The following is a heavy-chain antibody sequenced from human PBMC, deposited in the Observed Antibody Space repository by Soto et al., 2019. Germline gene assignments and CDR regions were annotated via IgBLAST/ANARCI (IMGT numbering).Heavy chain of an antibody. CDR2: LWRDGSKV. CDR1: GFTFSDYD. CDR3: TSRYTGSYDY. V-gene: IGHV3-33*01. D-gene: IGHD1-26*01. Sequence: QVQLVESGGGVVQPGRSLRLSCAASGFTFSDYDMHWVRQAPGKRLEWVAVLWRDGSKVYYADSVKGRFTISRDNSKNTLYLQMTSLKIEDTAVYYCTSRYTGSYDYWGQGTLVTVSS. J-gene: IGHJ4*02.